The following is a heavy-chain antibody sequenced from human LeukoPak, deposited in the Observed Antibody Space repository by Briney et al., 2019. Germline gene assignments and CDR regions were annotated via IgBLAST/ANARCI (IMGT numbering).Heavy chain of an antibody. V-gene: IGHV1-8*03. CDR2: MNPNSGNT. CDR1: GYTFTSYD. J-gene: IGHJ4*02. D-gene: IGHD2-21*02. Sequence: ASVKVSCKASGYTFTSYDINWVRQATGQGLEWMGWMNPNSGNTGYAQKFQGRVTITRNTSISTAYMELSSLRSGDTAVYYCARVRRVGDHRPFDYWGQGTLVTVSS. CDR3: ARVRRVGDHRPFDY.